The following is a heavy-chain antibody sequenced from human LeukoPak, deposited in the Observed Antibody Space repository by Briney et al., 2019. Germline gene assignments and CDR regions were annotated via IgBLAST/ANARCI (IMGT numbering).Heavy chain of an antibody. D-gene: IGHD3-3*01. CDR2: IYYSGST. Sequence: SQTLSLTCTVSGGSISSGGYYWSWIRQHPGKGLEWIGYIYYSGSTYYNPSLKSRVTISVDTSKNQFSLKLSSVTAADTAVYYCARAQRDDFWSGYSHDYWGQGTLVTVSS. J-gene: IGHJ4*02. V-gene: IGHV4-31*03. CDR3: ARAQRDDFWSGYSHDY. CDR1: GGSISSGGYY.